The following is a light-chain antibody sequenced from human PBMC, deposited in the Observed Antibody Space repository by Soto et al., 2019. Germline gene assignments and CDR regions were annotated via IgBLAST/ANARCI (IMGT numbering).Light chain of an antibody. V-gene: IGLV2-14*01. J-gene: IGLJ1*01. Sequence: QSALTQPASVSGSPGQSITISCTGTSSDVGDYNYVSWYQQHPGKAPKLMIYDVSKRPSGVSNRFSGSKSGSTASLTISGLQAEDEADYYCSSYTISTTRVFGTGTKLTVL. CDR3: SSYTISTTRV. CDR2: DVS. CDR1: SSDVGDYNY.